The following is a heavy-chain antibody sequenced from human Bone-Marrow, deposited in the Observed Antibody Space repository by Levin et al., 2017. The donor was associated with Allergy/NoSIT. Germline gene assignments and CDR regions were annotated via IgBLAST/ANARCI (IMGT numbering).Heavy chain of an antibody. D-gene: IGHD3-10*01. CDR3: ARDGFGELLLVDY. CDR1: GFTFSSYW. Sequence: GESLKISCAASGFTFSSYWMSWVRQAPGKGLEWVANIKQDGSEKYYVDSVKGRFTISRDNAKNSLYLQMNSLRAEDTAVYYCARDGFGELLLVDYWGQGTLVTVSS. CDR2: IKQDGSEK. V-gene: IGHV3-7*01. J-gene: IGHJ4*02.